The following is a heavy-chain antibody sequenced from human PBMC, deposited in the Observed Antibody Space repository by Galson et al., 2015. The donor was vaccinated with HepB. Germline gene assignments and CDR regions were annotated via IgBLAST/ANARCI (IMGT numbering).Heavy chain of an antibody. CDR1: GGSIGSGGYS. V-gene: IGHV4-30-2*01. CDR3: ANRYCTSTSCAFDP. CDR2: IYHSGST. Sequence: TLSLTCAVSGGSIGSGGYSWSWIRQPPGKALEWIGYIYHSGSTYSNPSLKSRVTISLDRSKNHFSLKLTSVTAADTAVYYCANRYCTSTSCAFDPWGQGTLVTVSS. J-gene: IGHJ5*02. D-gene: IGHD2-2*01.